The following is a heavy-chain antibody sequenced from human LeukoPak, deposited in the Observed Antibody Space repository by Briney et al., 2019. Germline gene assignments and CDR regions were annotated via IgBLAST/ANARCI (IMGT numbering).Heavy chain of an antibody. CDR1: GGSISSYY. V-gene: IGHV4-59*12. CDR2: IYYSGST. D-gene: IGHD3-3*01. Sequence: SETLSLTCTVSGGSISSYYWSWIRQPPGKGLEWIGYIYYSGSTYYNPSLKSRVTISVGASKNQFSLKLSSVTAADTAVYYCARDHYDPTQKIFNIWGQGTLVTVSS. CDR3: ARDHYDPTQKIFNI. J-gene: IGHJ4*02.